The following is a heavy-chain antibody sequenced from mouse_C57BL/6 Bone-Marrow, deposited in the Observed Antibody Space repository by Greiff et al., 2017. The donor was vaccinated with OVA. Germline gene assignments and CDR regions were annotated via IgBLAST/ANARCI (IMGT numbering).Heavy chain of an antibody. J-gene: IGHJ3*01. Sequence: VKVVESGPGLVAPSQSLSITCTVSGFSLTSYGVDWVRQPPGKGLEWLGVIWGGGSTNYNSDLMSSLGISKDNSKSQVFLKMNSLQTDDTAVYYCVSYGNYVGFAYWGQGTLVTVSA. CDR3: VSYGNYVGFAY. CDR2: IWGGGST. V-gene: IGHV2-9*01. CDR1: GFSLTSYG. D-gene: IGHD2-1*01.